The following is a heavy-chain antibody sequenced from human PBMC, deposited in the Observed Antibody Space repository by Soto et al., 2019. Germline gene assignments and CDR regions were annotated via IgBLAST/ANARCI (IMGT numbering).Heavy chain of an antibody. CDR1: GWSFTGYY. J-gene: IGHJ6*02. V-gene: IGHV4-34*01. CDR2: INHSGST. D-gene: IGHD3-16*01. CDR3: ARDSVVPVDLGGYYYYGMDV. Sequence: PSETLSLTCAVYGWSFTGYYWILLRTPPGKGLEWIGEINHSGSTNYNPSLKSRVTISLDTSKNQFSLKLSSVTAADTAVYFCARDSVVPVDLGGYYYYGMDVWGQGTTVTVS.